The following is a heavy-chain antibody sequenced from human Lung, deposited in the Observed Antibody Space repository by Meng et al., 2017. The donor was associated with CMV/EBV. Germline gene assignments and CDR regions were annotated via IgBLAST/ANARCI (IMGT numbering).Heavy chain of an antibody. Sequence: TLSLTXTVSGGSISSGGYYWSWIRQHPGKGLEWIGYIYYSGSTYYNPSLKSRVTISVDTSKNQFSLKLSSVTAADTAVYYCARTHDSSGYFLFDYWGQGTLVTVS. J-gene: IGHJ4*02. CDR1: GGSISSGGYY. V-gene: IGHV4-31*03. CDR3: ARTHDSSGYFLFDY. D-gene: IGHD3-22*01. CDR2: IYYSGST.